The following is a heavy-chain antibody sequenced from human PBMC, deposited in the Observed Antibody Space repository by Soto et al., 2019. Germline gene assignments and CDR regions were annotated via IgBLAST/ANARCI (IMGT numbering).Heavy chain of an antibody. Sequence: PGGSLRLSCAASGFIFSSYGMHWVRQAPGKGLEWVAVISSDGGNKYYADSVKGRFTISRDNPKNTLYLQMNSLRAEDTAVYYCAKGPTTVVTGQGYFDYWGQGTLVTVSS. J-gene: IGHJ4*02. CDR1: GFIFSSYG. V-gene: IGHV3-30*18. CDR3: AKGPTTVVTGQGYFDY. CDR2: ISSDGGNK. D-gene: IGHD2-15*01.